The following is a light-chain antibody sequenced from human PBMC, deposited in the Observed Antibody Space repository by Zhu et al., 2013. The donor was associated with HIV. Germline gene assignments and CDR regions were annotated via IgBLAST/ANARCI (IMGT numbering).Light chain of an antibody. V-gene: IGKV4-1*01. J-gene: IGKJ3*01. Sequence: DIVMTQSPDSLAVSLGETATINCKSSQSVLYSSDNRNYLAWYQQRPGQPPKLLIFWASTRESGVPDRFSGSGSGTDFTLTISSLQAEDVAVYYCQQYYDVPFT. CDR2: WAS. CDR1: QSVLYSSDNRNY. CDR3: QQYYDVPFT.